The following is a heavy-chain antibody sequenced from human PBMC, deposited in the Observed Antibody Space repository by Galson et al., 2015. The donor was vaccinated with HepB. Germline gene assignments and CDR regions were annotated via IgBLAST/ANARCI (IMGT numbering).Heavy chain of an antibody. D-gene: IGHD6-25*01. CDR1: GDSVSSDSSA. V-gene: IGHV6-1*01. CDR3: ARDGYLGLVYYFDY. CDR2: TYYRSQWYH. Sequence: CAISGDSVSSDSSAWNWIRQSPSRGLEWLGRTYYRSQWYHDYSGSLQSQITINAETSTNQFFLQLDSVTPEDTAVYYCARDGYLGLVYYFDYWGPGILVTVS. J-gene: IGHJ4*02.